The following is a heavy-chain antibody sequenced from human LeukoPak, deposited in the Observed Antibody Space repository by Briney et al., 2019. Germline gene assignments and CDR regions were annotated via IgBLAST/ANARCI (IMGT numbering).Heavy chain of an antibody. CDR3: ARESGIVVPAAPADAFYI. Sequence: GGSLRLSCAASGFTFSNYSMNWVRQAPRKGLEWVSSISSSSSYIYYADSVKGRFTISRDNAKNSLYLQMNSLRAEDTAVYYCARESGIVVPAAPADAFYIWGQGTMVTVSS. CDR2: ISSSSSYI. CDR1: GFTFSNYS. J-gene: IGHJ3*02. D-gene: IGHD2-2*01. V-gene: IGHV3-21*01.